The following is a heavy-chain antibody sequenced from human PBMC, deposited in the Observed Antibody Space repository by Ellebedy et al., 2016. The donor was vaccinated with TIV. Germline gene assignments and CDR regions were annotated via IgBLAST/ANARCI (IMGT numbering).Heavy chain of an antibody. J-gene: IGHJ4*02. V-gene: IGHV3-64*01. Sequence: GESLKISCAASGFTFSSYAMHWVRQAPGKGLEYVSAISSNGGSTYYANSVKGRFTISRDSAKNSLYLQMNSLRAEDTAVYYCARATSGFDYWGQGALATVSS. CDR1: GFTFSSYA. CDR3: ARATSGFDY. CDR2: ISSNGGST. D-gene: IGHD5-24*01.